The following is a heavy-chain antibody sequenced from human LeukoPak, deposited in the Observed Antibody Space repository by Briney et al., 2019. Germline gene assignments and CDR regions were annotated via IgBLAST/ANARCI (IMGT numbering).Heavy chain of an antibody. V-gene: IGHV4-61*02. D-gene: IGHD3-22*01. CDR2: IYTSGST. Sequence: SQTLSLTCIVSGGSISSGSYYWSWIRQPAGKGLEWIGRIYTSGSTNYNPSLKSRVTISVDTPKNQFSLKLSSVTAADTAVYYCARVCCTDSSGYYYGPDYWGQGTLVTVSS. CDR1: GGSISSGSYY. J-gene: IGHJ4*02. CDR3: ARVCCTDSSGYYYGPDY.